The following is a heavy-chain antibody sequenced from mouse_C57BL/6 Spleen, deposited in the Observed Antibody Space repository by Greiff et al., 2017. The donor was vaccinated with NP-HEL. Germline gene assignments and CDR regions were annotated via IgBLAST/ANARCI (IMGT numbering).Heavy chain of an antibody. J-gene: IGHJ1*03. CDR2: INYDGSST. CDR1: GFTFSDYY. Sequence: EVQLVESEGGLVQPGSSMKLSCTASGFTFSDYYMAWVRQVPEKGLEWVANINYDGSSTYYLDSLKSRFIISKDNAKNILYLQMSSLKSEDTATYYCERDYYYGSSYRYFDVWGTGTTVTVSS. CDR3: ERDYYYGSSYRYFDV. D-gene: IGHD1-1*01. V-gene: IGHV5-16*01.